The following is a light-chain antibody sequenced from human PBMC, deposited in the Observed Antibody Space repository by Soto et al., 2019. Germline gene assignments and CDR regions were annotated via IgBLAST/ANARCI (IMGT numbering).Light chain of an antibody. V-gene: IGKV3D-7*01. CDR2: SAS. J-gene: IGKJ3*01. CDR3: GHGTKGA. Sequence: PGEGVTLSCRASQSVSSSYLTWCQQKPGQAPRLLIYSASTRATSIPARFSGSGSGTDFTLTISSLQPEDFAVWAFGHGTKGAFGPGTKVDIK. CDR1: QSVSSSY.